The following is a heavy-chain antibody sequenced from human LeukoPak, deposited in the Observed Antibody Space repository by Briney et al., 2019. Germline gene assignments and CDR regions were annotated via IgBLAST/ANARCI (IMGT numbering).Heavy chain of an antibody. J-gene: IGHJ6*03. D-gene: IGHD2-2*02. CDR3: PRIPLALNDYYFYSMDV. V-gene: IGHV1-18*01. CDR1: GYAFTTYG. CDR2: VSAYNGDT. Sequence: ASVKVSCKASGYAFTTYGISWVRQAPGQGLEWMGWVSAYNGDTNYAQKFQGRIAMTTDTSTTTAYMELRSLRSDDTAVFYCPRIPLALNDYYFYSMDVWGKGTAVTVSS.